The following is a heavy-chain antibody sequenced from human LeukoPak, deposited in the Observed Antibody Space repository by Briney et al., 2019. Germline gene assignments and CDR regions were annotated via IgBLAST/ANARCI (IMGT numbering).Heavy chain of an antibody. CDR1: GGTFTRYS. V-gene: IGHV1-69*02. CDR3: AKSLRSSSTSCYDY. D-gene: IGHD2-2*01. CDR2: IIPLLDRA. Sequence: EASVKVSCKASGGTFTRYSISWVRQAPGQGLEWMGRIIPLLDRAKYAQKFQGRVTLTADKFTSTAYMELNSLRAEDTAVYYCAKSLRSSSTSCYDYWGQGTLVTVSS. J-gene: IGHJ4*02.